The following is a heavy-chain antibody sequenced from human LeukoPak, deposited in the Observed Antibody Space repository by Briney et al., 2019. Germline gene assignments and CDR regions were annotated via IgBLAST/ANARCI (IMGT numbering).Heavy chain of an antibody. D-gene: IGHD4-17*01. CDR1: GGSISSGGYY. CDR3: ARENYGRTDY. J-gene: IGHJ4*02. V-gene: IGHV4-31*03. CDR2: IYYSGST. Sequence: PQTLSLTCTVSGGSISSGGYYWSWIRQHPGKGLEWIGYIYYSGSTYYNPSLKSRVTISVDTSKNQFSLKLSSVTAADTAVYYCARENYGRTDYWGQGTLVTVSS.